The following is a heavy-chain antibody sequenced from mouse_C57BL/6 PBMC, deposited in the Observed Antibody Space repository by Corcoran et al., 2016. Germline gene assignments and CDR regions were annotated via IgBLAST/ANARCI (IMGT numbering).Heavy chain of an antibody. V-gene: IGHV9-3*01. J-gene: IGHJ3*01. CDR2: INTYSGVP. CDR3: ARSPSTTVVAKDWFAY. Sequence: QIQLVQSGPELMKPGETVTISCKASGYTFTTYGMSWVKQAPGKGLKWMGWINTYSGVPTYADDFKGRFAFSLETSASTAYLQINNLKNEDTATYFCARSPSTTVVAKDWFAYWGQGTLVTVSA. CDR1: GYTFTTYG. D-gene: IGHD1-1*01.